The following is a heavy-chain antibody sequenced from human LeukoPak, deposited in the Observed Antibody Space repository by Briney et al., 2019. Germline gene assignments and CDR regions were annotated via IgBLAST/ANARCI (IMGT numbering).Heavy chain of an antibody. D-gene: IGHD6-19*01. Sequence: ASVKVSCKTSGYTFTNYGISWVRQAPGQGLEWMGWISGYNGNPRYAQEVQGRVTMTTDTSTNTAYMEVNSLRSDDTAIYYCARDPSLAVAGIRLFDYWGQGTLVIVSS. V-gene: IGHV1-18*01. J-gene: IGHJ4*02. CDR1: GYTFTNYG. CDR3: ARDPSLAVAGIRLFDY. CDR2: ISGYNGNP.